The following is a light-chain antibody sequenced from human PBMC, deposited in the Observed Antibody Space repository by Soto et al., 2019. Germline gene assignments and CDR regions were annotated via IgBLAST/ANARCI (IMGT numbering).Light chain of an antibody. J-gene: IGLJ1*01. V-gene: IGLV2-8*01. CDR1: SSDVGRYNY. CDR2: EVS. Sequence: QSVLTQPPSASGSPGQSVTISCTGTSSDVGRYNYISWYQQRPGKAPKLIIYEVSKRPSGVPDRLSGFKYGNTASLTVSGLQAEDEADYYCSSYAASNNFVFGTGTKVTVL. CDR3: SSYAASNNFV.